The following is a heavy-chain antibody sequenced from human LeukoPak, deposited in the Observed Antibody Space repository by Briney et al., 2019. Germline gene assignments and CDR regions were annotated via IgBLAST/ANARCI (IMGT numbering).Heavy chain of an antibody. V-gene: IGHV3-48*01. CDR2: ISSSSSTI. J-gene: IGHJ6*03. CDR3: ARGRYYIDV. Sequence: GGSLRLSCAASGLTFSSYSMNWVRQAPGKGLEWVSYISSSSSTIYYADSVKGRFTISRDNAKNSLYPQMNSLRAEDTAVYYCARGRYYIDVWGKGTTVTVSS. CDR1: GLTFSSYS.